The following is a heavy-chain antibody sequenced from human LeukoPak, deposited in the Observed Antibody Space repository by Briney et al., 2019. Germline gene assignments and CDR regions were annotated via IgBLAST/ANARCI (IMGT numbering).Heavy chain of an antibody. V-gene: IGHV3-23*01. CDR1: GFTFSSYA. D-gene: IGHD1-26*01. CDR3: AKGYKKVGATGIDY. CDR2: ISGSGGST. Sequence: GGSLRLSCTASGFTFSSYAMSRVRQAPGKGLEWVSAISGSGGSTYYADSVKGRFTISRDNSKNTLYLQMDSLRAEDTAVYYCAKGYKKVGATGIDYWGQGTLVTVSS. J-gene: IGHJ4*02.